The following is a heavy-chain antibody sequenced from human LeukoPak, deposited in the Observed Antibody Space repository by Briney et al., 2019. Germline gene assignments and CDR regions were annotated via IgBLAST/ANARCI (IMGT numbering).Heavy chain of an antibody. D-gene: IGHD1-7*01. V-gene: IGHV4-61*02. Sequence: PSETLSLTCTVSGGSISSGSYYWSWIRQPAGKGLEWIGRIYTSGSTNYNPSLKSRVTISVDTSKNQFSLKLSSVTAADTAVYYCARLGVRLELQSYYYYMDVWGKGTTVTVSS. CDR2: IYTSGST. CDR3: ARLGVRLELQSYYYYMDV. J-gene: IGHJ6*03. CDR1: GGSISSGSYY.